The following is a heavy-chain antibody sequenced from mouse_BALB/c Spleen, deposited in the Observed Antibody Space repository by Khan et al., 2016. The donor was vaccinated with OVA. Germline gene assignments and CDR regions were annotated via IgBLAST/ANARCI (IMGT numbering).Heavy chain of an antibody. D-gene: IGHD2-12*01. CDR2: IYPGNGYT. Sequence: EVQLQESGAELGRPGSSVKLSCKTSGSTFTSYGIKWVKQRPGQGLEWIGYIYPGNGYTEYNAKFQGKAILTSDTSSSTAYMQLRSLPSEDSAIYFSTTAYYRYYFESWGQGAALTV. CDR3: TTAYYRYYFES. CDR1: GSTFTSYG. V-gene: IGHV1S134*01. J-gene: IGHJ2*01.